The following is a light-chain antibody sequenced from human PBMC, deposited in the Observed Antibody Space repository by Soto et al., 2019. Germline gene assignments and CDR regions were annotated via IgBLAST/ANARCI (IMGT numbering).Light chain of an antibody. CDR3: SSYTSSSTYV. J-gene: IGLJ1*01. V-gene: IGLV2-14*03. CDR2: DVS. CDR1: SSDVGGYNY. Sequence: QSVLTQPASVSGAPGQSIAISCPGTSSDVGGYNYVSWYQHHPGKAPKLMVYDVSNRPSGVSNRFSGSKSGNTASLTISGLQAEDEADYYCSSYTSSSTYVFGTGTKVT.